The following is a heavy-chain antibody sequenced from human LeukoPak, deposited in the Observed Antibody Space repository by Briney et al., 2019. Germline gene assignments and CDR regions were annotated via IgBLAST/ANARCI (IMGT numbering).Heavy chain of an antibody. CDR3: ARHGLIAAVGNFDY. V-gene: IGHV4-39*01. CDR2: IYYSGST. J-gene: IGHJ4*02. Sequence: PSETLSLTCTVSGGSISSSSDYWGWIRQPPGKGLEWIGSIYYSGSTYYNPSLKSRVTISVDTSKNQFSLKLSSVTAADTAVYYCARHGLIAAVGNFDYWGQGTLVTVSS. D-gene: IGHD6-13*01. CDR1: GGSISSSSDY.